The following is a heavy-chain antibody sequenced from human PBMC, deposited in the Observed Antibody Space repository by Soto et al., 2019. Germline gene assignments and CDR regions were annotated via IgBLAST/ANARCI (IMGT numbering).Heavy chain of an antibody. J-gene: IGHJ4*02. D-gene: IGHD3-22*01. CDR1: GFTFSIYA. CDR2: MSRTGDNT. V-gene: IGHV3-23*01. CDR3: AKDQSNSNPLYYFDF. Sequence: GGSLRLSCAASGFTFSIYAMTWVRQSPGKGLEWVSSMSRTGDNTYYADSVKGRFTISRDNSKNTLYLQMNSLRAADTAIYYCAKDQSNSNPLYYFDFWGPGTLVTVSS.